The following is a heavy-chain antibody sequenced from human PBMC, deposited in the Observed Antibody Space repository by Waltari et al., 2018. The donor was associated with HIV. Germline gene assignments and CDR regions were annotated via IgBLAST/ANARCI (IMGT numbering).Heavy chain of an antibody. CDR1: GFTVSSTS. Sequence: EVQLVESGGGLVQPGVSLRLSCAASGFTVSSTSMSWVRQAPGKGLEWVSVIYSGGSTYYADSVKGRFTISRDNSKNTLYLQMNSLRAEDTAVYYCASIAYCGGDCYPRGMDVWGQGTTVTVSS. CDR2: IYSGGST. D-gene: IGHD2-21*02. J-gene: IGHJ6*02. CDR3: ASIAYCGGDCYPRGMDV. V-gene: IGHV3-66*01.